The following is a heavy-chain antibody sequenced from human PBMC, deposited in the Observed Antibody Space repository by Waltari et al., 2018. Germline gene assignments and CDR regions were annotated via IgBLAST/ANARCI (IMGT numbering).Heavy chain of an antibody. V-gene: IGHV3-7*01. CDR2: IKPDGSET. Sequence: EVPLVESGGGLVQPGESLRLSCRASGFTFGSLWMDWVRQAPGKGLEWVANIKPDGSETHYVDSVQGRFTISRDNAQNLLYLQMNSLRAEDAAVYYCSVSLNSWGQGTLVTVSS. CDR3: SVSLNS. J-gene: IGHJ4*02. CDR1: GFTFGSLW.